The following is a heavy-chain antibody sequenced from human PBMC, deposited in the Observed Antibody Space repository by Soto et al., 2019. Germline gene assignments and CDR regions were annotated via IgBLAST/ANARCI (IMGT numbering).Heavy chain of an antibody. D-gene: IGHD3-3*01. CDR2: IYYSGST. CDR1: GGSISSYY. Sequence: SETLSLTCTVSGGSISSYYWSWIRQPPGKGLEWIGYIYYSGSTNYNPSLKSRVTISVDTSKNQFSLKLSSVTAADTAVYYCARGPHYDFWSGYYPPNNWFDPWGQGTLVTVSS. J-gene: IGHJ5*02. CDR3: ARGPHYDFWSGYYPPNNWFDP. V-gene: IGHV4-59*01.